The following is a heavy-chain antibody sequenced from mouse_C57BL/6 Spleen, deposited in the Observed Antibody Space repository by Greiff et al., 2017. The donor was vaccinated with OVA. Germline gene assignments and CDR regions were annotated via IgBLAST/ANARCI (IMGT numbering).Heavy chain of an antibody. V-gene: IGHV1-26*01. CDR3: ARTDYADY. J-gene: IGHJ2*01. D-gene: IGHD2-4*01. CDR2: INPNNGGT. Sequence: VQLQQSGPELVKPGASVKISCKASGYTFTDYYMNWVKQSHGKSLEWIGDINPNNGGTSYNQKFKGKATLTVDKSSSTAYMELRSLTSEDSAVYYCARTDYADYWGQGTTLTVSS. CDR1: GYTFTDYY.